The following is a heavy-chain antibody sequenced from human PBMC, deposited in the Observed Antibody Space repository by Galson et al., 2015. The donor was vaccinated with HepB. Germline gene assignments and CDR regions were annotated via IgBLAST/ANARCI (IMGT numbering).Heavy chain of an antibody. J-gene: IGHJ3*02. CDR1: GFTFSDYY. CDR2: ISSSSSYT. V-gene: IGHV3-11*06. D-gene: IGHD2-15*01. CDR3: ARDVGYCSGGSCYKDAFDI. Sequence: SLRLSCAASGFTFSDYYMSWIRQAPGKGLEWVSYISSSSSYTNYADSVKGRFTISRDNAKNSLYLQMNSLRAEDTAVYYCARDVGYCSGGSCYKDAFDIWGQGTMVTVSS.